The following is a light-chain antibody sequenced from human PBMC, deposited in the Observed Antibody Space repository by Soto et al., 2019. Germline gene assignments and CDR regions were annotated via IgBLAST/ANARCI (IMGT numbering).Light chain of an antibody. V-gene: IGKV3-20*01. CDR2: GAS. CDR3: QQYGSSIT. J-gene: IGKJ5*01. Sequence: EIVLTQSPGTLSLSPVEIATLSCRASQSVSSSYLAWYQQKPGQAPRLLIYGASSRATGIPDRFSGSGSGTDFTLTISRLEPEDFAVYYCQQYGSSITFGQGTRLEIK. CDR1: QSVSSSY.